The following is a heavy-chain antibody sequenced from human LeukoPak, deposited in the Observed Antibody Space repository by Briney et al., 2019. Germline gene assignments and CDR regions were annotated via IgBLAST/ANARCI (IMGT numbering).Heavy chain of an antibody. J-gene: IGHJ4*02. CDR2: ISSSGNTI. D-gene: IGHD3-10*01. CDR1: GFTFSDYY. V-gene: IGHV3-11*01. CDR3: ARDLVRHYYGSGSYDY. Sequence: GGSLRLSCAASGFTFSDYYMSWIRQAPGKGVEWLSYISSSGNTIYYADSVKGRFTISRDNTKNSLYLQMSSLRAEDTAVYYCARDLVRHYYGSGSYDYWGQGTLVTVSS.